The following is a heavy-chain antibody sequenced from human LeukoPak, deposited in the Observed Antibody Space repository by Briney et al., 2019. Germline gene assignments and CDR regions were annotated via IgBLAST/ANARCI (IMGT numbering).Heavy chain of an antibody. CDR1: GFSFITYN. CDR3: VRDRGWLSNPGYFDY. D-gene: IGHD3-22*01. CDR2: ISSTSSYI. Sequence: GGSLRLSCAASGFSFITYNMNWVRQAPGKGLEWVSSISSTSSYIYYADSVKGRFTISRDNAKKSLYLQMNSLRAEDTAVYYCVRDRGWLSNPGYFDYWGRGTLVTV. J-gene: IGHJ4*02. V-gene: IGHV3-21*01.